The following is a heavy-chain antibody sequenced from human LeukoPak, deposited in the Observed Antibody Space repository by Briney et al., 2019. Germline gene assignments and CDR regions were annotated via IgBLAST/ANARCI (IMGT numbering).Heavy chain of an antibody. CDR2: IKQDGSEK. J-gene: IGHJ4*02. CDR1: GSTFSSYW. D-gene: IGHD3-22*01. CDR3: ARGYYYDSSGVPADY. V-gene: IGHV3-7*01. Sequence: GGSLRLSCAASGSTFSSYWMSWVRQAPGKGLEWVANIKQDGSEKYYVDSVKGRFTISRDNAKNSLYLQMNSLRAEDTAVYYCARGYYYDSSGVPADYWGQGTLVTVSS.